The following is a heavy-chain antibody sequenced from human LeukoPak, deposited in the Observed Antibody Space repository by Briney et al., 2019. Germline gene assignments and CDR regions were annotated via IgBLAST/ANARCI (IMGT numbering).Heavy chain of an antibody. V-gene: IGHV3-23*01. CDR2: ISGSGSSA. Sequence: GGSLRLSCAASGITFSSYAMSWVRQAPGKGLEWVSGISGSGSSAYYADSVRGRFTISRDNSKNTLYLQMNSLRAEDTAIYYCAKDLNDYSPYYFDYWGLGTLVTVSS. CDR1: GITFSSYA. D-gene: IGHD4-11*01. CDR3: AKDLNDYSPYYFDY. J-gene: IGHJ4*02.